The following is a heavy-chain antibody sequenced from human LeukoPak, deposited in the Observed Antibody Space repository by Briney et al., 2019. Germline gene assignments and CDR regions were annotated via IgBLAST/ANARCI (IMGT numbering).Heavy chain of an antibody. CDR1: GFTFSSYG. D-gene: IGHD3-9*01. Sequence: PGGSLRLSCAASGFTFSSYGMSWVRQAPGKGLEWVSAISGSGGSTYYADSVKGRFTISRDNSKNTLYLQMNSLRAEDTAVYYCAKIPVSGLRYFDWLSLPDYWGQGTLVTVSS. J-gene: IGHJ4*02. CDR3: AKIPVSGLRYFDWLSLPDY. V-gene: IGHV3-23*01. CDR2: ISGSGGST.